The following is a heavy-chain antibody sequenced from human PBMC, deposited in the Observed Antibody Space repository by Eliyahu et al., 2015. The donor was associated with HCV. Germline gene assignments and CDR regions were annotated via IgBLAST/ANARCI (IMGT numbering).Heavy chain of an antibody. V-gene: IGHV6-1*01. J-gene: IGHJ4*02. CDR3: ARGGGNYYYFDY. D-gene: IGHD1-26*01. CDR2: TYYRSKWYN. Sequence: QVQLQQSGPGLVKPSPTLSLTCXISXXSVSSNSAAWTWIRQAPPRGLEWLGRTYYRSKWYNDYAESVKSRITINPDTSKNQFSLQLNSVTPEDTAVYYCARGGGNYYYFDYWGQGTLVTVSS. CDR1: XXSVSSNSAA.